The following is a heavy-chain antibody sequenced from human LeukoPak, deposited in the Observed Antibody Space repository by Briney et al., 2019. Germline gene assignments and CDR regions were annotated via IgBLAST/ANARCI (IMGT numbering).Heavy chain of an antibody. CDR1: GGSISSYY. D-gene: IGHD6-6*01. CDR2: IYYSGST. Sequence: SGTLSLTCTVSGGSISSYYWSWIRQPPGKGLEWIGYIYYSGSTNYNPSLKSRVTISVDTSKNQFSLKLSSVTAADTAVYYCARDSGSSSSFDYWGQGTLVTVSS. V-gene: IGHV4-59*01. J-gene: IGHJ4*02. CDR3: ARDSGSSSSFDY.